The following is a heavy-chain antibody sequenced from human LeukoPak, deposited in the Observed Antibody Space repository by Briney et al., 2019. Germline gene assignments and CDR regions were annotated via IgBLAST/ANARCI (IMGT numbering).Heavy chain of an antibody. V-gene: IGHV1-24*01. D-gene: IGHD5-12*01. Sequence: GASVKVSCKVSRYTLTELSMHWVRQAPGRGLEWMGGFDPEDGETIYAQKFQGRVTMTEDTSTDTAYMELSSLRSEDTAVYYCATGVEREPNRNIVATLSYGMDVWGQGTTVTVSS. CDR1: RYTLTELS. CDR3: ATGVEREPNRNIVATLSYGMDV. CDR2: FDPEDGET. J-gene: IGHJ6*02.